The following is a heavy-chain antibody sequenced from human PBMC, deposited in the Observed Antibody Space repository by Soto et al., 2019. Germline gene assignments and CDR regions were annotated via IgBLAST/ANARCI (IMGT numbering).Heavy chain of an antibody. CDR1: GGSFSGYY. V-gene: IGHV4-34*01. Sequence: SETLSLTCAVYGGSFSGYYWSWIRQPPGKGLEWIGEINHSGSTNYNPSLKSRVTISVDTSKNQCSLKLSSVTAADTAVYYCARAYSRTADYGGQGTLFTGSS. CDR2: INHSGST. J-gene: IGHJ4*02. CDR3: ARAYSRTADY. D-gene: IGHD6-13*01.